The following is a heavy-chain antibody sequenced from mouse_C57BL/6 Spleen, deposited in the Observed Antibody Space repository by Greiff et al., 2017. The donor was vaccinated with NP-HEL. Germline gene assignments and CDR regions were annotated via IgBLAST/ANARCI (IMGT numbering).Heavy chain of an antibody. D-gene: IGHD1-1*01. CDR2: VYPGSGSI. CDR1: GYTFTEYT. Sequence: VQLQESGAELVKPGASVKLSCKASGYTFTEYTINWVKQRSGQGLEWIGWVYPGSGSIKYNENFKDKATLTADKSSSTVYMELCRLTSEDSAVYFCARQNYYGSSPFAYWGQGTLVTVSA. V-gene: IGHV1-62-2*01. J-gene: IGHJ3*01. CDR3: ARQNYYGSSPFAY.